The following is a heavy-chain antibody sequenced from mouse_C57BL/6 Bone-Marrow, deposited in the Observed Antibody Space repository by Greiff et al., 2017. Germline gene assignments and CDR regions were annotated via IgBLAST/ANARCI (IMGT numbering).Heavy chain of an antibody. V-gene: IGHV1-39*01. CDR2: INPNNGTT. CDR3: AGWRGVAY. CDR1: GYSFTDYY. J-gene: IGHJ3*01. Sequence: VQLQQSGPELVKPGASVKISCKASGYSFTDYYMNWVKQSPGQSLEWIGVINPNNGTTSYNQKFKGKATLTVDQSSSTAYMQLNSLASEDSAVYYCAGWRGVAYWGQGTLVTVSA.